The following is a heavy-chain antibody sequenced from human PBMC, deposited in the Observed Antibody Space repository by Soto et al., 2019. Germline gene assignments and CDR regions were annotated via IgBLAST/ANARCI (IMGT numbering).Heavy chain of an antibody. V-gene: IGHV4-39*01. CDR2: IYYSGST. CDR3: ARQGDYYYYYYMDV. Sequence: SETLSLTCTVSGGSISSSSYYWGWIRQPPGKGLEWIGSIYYSGSTYYNPSLKSRVTKSVDTSKNQFSMKLSSVTAADTAVNYCARQGDYYYYYYMDVWGKGTTVTVSS. CDR1: GGSISSSSYY. J-gene: IGHJ6*03.